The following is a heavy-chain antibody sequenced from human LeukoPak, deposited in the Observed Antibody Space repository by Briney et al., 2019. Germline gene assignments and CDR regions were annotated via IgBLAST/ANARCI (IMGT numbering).Heavy chain of an antibody. CDR2: ISAYNGNT. CDR3: ARVAWYYDFWSGYSHFDY. J-gene: IGHJ4*02. D-gene: IGHD3-3*01. CDR1: GYTFTSYG. Sequence: EASVKVSCKASGYTFTSYGISWVRQAPGQGLEWMGWISAYNGNTNYAQKLQGRVTMTTDTSTSTAYMELRSLRSDDTAVYYCARVAWYYDFWSGYSHFDYWGQGTLVTVSS. V-gene: IGHV1-18*01.